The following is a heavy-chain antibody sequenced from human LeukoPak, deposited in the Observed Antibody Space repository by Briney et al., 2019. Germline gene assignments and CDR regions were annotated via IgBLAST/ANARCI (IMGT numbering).Heavy chain of an antibody. Sequence: GRSLRLSCAASGFTFSSYAMHWVRQAPGKGLEWVAVISYDGSNKYYADSVKGRFTISRDNSKNTLYLQMNSLRAEDTAVYYCAKNGYNVSDYYYYFYMDVWGKGTKVIGSS. V-gene: IGHV3-30-3*02. CDR2: ISYDGSNK. CDR3: AKNGYNVSDYYYYFYMDV. D-gene: IGHD5-24*01. CDR1: GFTFSSYA. J-gene: IGHJ6*03.